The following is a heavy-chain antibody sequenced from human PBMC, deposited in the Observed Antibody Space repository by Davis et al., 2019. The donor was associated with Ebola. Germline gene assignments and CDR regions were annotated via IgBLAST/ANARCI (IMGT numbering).Heavy chain of an antibody. CDR1: GYSFPSYW. D-gene: IGHD3-3*01. CDR2: IYPDDSDT. CDR3: ATRSAYTFDS. V-gene: IGHV5-51*01. Sequence: GESLKISCNGSGYSFPSYWIGWVRQMPGKGLEWMGFIYPDDSDTTYSPSFQGQVTFSADKSISTAYLQWYSLKASDTAMYYCATRSAYTFDSWGQGTLVTVSS. J-gene: IGHJ4*02.